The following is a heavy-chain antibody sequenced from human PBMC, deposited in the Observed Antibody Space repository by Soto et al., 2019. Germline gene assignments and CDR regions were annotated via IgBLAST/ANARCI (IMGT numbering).Heavy chain of an antibody. CDR2: ISSSSSTI. CDR1: GFTFSSYS. J-gene: IGHJ4*02. Sequence: GGSLRLSCAASGFTFSSYSMNWVRQAPGKGLEWVSYISSSSSTIYYADSVKGRFTISRDNAKNSLYLQMNSLRDEDTAVYYCARDYSDYYDSSGYCNFDYWGQGTMVTVSS. D-gene: IGHD3-22*01. CDR3: ARDYSDYYDSSGYCNFDY. V-gene: IGHV3-48*02.